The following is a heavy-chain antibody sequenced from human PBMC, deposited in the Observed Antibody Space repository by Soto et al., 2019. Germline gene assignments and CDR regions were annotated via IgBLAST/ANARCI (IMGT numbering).Heavy chain of an antibody. CDR3: ARRSRSVRGIFDY. CDR1: GGSISSYY. CDR2: IYYSGST. Sequence: SETLSLTCTVSGGSISSYYWSWIRQPPGKGLEWIGYIYYSGSTNYNPSLKSRVTISVDTSKNQFSLKLRSVTAADTAVYYCARRSRSVRGIFDYWGQGTLVTVSS. J-gene: IGHJ4*02. V-gene: IGHV4-59*01. D-gene: IGHD3-10*01.